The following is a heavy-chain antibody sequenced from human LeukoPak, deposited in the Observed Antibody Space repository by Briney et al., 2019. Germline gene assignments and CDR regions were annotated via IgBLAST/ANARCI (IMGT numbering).Heavy chain of an antibody. CDR2: INHSGST. CDR3: ARGRDSSETRSDY. V-gene: IGHV4-39*07. Sequence: PSETLSLTCTVSGGSISSSSYYWSWIRQPPGKGLEWIGEINHSGSTNYNPSLKSRVTISVDTSKNQFSLKLSSVTAADTAVYYCARGRDSSETRSDYWGQGTLVTVSS. D-gene: IGHD3-22*01. CDR1: GGSISSSSYY. J-gene: IGHJ4*02.